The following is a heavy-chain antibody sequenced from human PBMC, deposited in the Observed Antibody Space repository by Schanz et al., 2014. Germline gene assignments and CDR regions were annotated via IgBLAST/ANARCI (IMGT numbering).Heavy chain of an antibody. CDR3: ASLIGTTSAHFYGMDV. CDR1: GFTVTSYY. J-gene: IGHJ6*02. D-gene: IGHD1-7*01. CDR2: IYSGDNT. Sequence: EVQLVESGGGLVQPGGSLRLSCAASGFTVTSYYMSWVRQAPGKGLEWVSVIYSGDNTYYADSVKGRFTISGDNSKNTVYLQMNSLRAEDTAVYFCASLIGTTSAHFYGMDVWGQGTTVTVSS. V-gene: IGHV3-53*01.